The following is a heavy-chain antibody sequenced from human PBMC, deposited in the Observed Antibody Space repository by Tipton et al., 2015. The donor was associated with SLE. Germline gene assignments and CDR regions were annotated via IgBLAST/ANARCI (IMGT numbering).Heavy chain of an antibody. CDR2: IDPNSGVT. CDR1: LYTFAAYY. J-gene: IGHJ4*02. CDR3: ASGVLLWFGELWY. D-gene: IGHD3-10*01. Sequence: QLVQSGADVKRPGASVRVSCRTSLYTFAAYYIHWVRQAPGQGLEWMGWIDPNSGVTHYAQKFRGRITMTSSTSLRTAYLELSRLTSDDTAVYYCASGVLLWFGELWYWGQGTLVTVSS. V-gene: IGHV1-2*02.